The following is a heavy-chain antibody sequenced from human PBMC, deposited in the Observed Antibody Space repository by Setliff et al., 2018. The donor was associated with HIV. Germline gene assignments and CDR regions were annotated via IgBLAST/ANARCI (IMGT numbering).Heavy chain of an antibody. CDR1: GYRFTGFA. CDR3: ARSLREYSYGSPDY. CDR2: INAGTGNT. Sequence: ASVKVSCKASGYRFTGFAIHWVRQAPGQRFEWMGWINAGTGNTKYSQKFQDRVTISRDIHANTAYVELSSLRSEVTAIYYCARSLREYSYGSPDYWGPGALVTVS. V-gene: IGHV1-3*01. J-gene: IGHJ4*02. D-gene: IGHD5-18*01.